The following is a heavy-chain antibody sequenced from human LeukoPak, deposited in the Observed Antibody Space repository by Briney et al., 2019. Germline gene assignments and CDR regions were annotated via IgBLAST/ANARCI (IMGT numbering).Heavy chain of an antibody. J-gene: IGHJ4*02. CDR2: INPNSGGT. D-gene: IGHD6-13*01. CDR1: GYTFTGYY. CDR3: ARVQGYSSSWCGYYFDY. V-gene: IGHV1-2*02. Sequence: ASVKVSCKASGYTFTGYYMHWVRQAPGQGLEWMGWINPNSGGTNYAQKFQGRVTMTRDTSISTAYMELSRLRSDDTAVYYCARVQGYSSSWCGYYFDYWGQGTLVTVSS.